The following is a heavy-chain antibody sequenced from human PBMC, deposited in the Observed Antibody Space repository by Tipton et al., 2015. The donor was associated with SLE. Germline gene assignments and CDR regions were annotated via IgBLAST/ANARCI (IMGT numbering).Heavy chain of an antibody. J-gene: IGHJ4*02. D-gene: IGHD3-16*01. Sequence: SLRLSCAASGFTFSSYAMSWIRQAPGKGLEWVSAISGSGDSTYYTDSVKGRFTISRDNSKNTLYLQMNRLRVEDTAVYYCAGGTGAYFDHWGQGTLVTVSS. V-gene: IGHV3-23*01. CDR2: ISGSGDST. CDR3: AGGTGAYFDH. CDR1: GFTFSSYA.